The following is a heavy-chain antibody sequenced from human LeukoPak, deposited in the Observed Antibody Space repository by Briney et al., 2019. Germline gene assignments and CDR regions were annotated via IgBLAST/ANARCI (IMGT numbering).Heavy chain of an antibody. V-gene: IGHV4-31*01. J-gene: IGHJ4*02. CDR2: IYYSGST. CDR1: GGSISSGGYY. Sequence: SETLSLTCTVSGGSISSGGYYWGWIRQHPGKGLEWIGYIYYSGSTYYNPSLKSQVTISVDTSKNQFSLKLSSVTAADTAVYYCARFPYSLLADGIDYWGQGTLVTVSS. CDR3: ARFPYSLLADGIDY. D-gene: IGHD5-18*01.